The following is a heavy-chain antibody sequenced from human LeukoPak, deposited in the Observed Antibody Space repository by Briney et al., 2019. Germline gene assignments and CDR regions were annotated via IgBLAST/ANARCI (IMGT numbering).Heavy chain of an antibody. Sequence: PGGSLRLSCAASGFTVSSNYMSWVRQAPGKGLEWVSIIYFSGSTYYADSVKGRFTISRDNSKSTLYLQMNSLRVEDTAMYYCAKTLGSTWYGYYFESWGQGTLVTVSS. J-gene: IGHJ4*02. D-gene: IGHD6-13*01. V-gene: IGHV3-66*01. CDR1: GFTVSSNY. CDR2: IYFSGST. CDR3: AKTLGSTWYGYYFES.